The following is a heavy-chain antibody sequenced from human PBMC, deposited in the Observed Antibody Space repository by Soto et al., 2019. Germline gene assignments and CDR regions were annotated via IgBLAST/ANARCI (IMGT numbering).Heavy chain of an antibody. V-gene: IGHV4-31*03. CDR2: IYYSGST. CDR3: ARFIPSRNRPRRDYAYHLTWFDX. Sequence: PSDTLSVTFTVSGGSISSVGYYWSWIRQHPGKGLEWIGYIYYSGSTYYNPSLKSRVTISVDTSKNQFSLKLSSVTAADTAVYYCARFIPSRNRPRRDYAYHLTWFDXWGQGTLVTVSX. J-gene: IGHJ5*02. D-gene: IGHD4-17*01. CDR1: GGSISSVGYY.